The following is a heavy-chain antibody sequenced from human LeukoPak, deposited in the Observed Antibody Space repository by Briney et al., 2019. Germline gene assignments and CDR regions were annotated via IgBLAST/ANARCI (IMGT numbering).Heavy chain of an antibody. CDR1: GFTFSSYS. CDR2: IWYDGSNK. Sequence: GGSLRLSCAASGFTFSSYSMNWVRQAPGKGLEWVAVIWYDGSNKYYAGSVEGRFTISRDNSKNTLYLQMNSLRAEDTAVYYCARDYVRGNAAFDIWGQGTMVTVSS. CDR3: ARDYVRGNAAFDI. J-gene: IGHJ3*02. D-gene: IGHD3-16*01. V-gene: IGHV3-33*08.